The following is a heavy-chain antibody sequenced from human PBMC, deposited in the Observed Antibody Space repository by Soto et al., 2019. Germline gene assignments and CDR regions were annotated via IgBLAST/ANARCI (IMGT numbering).Heavy chain of an antibody. J-gene: IGHJ4*02. CDR3: ARGGYPEAVAVTIFDY. D-gene: IGHD6-19*01. CDR2: IWYDGSNK. V-gene: IGHV3-33*01. CDR1: GFTFSSYG. Sequence: GGSLRLSCAASGFTFSSYGMHWVRQAPGKGLEWVAVIWYDGSNKYYADSVKGRFTISRDNSKNTLYLQMNSLRAEDTAVYYCARGGYPEAVAVTIFDYWGQGTLVTVSS.